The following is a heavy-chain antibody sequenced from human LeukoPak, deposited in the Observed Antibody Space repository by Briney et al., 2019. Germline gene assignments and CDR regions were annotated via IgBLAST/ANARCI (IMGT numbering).Heavy chain of an antibody. Sequence: GGSLRLSCAASGFTFSGSAMHWVRQASGKGLDWVGRIRSKANNYATAYAASVRGRFTISRDDSKTTAYLQMNSLKTEDTAVYYCTRLPLTDIAVAGSDYWGQGTLVTVSS. D-gene: IGHD6-19*01. J-gene: IGHJ4*02. CDR2: IRSKANNYAT. V-gene: IGHV3-73*01. CDR1: GFTFSGSA. CDR3: TRLPLTDIAVAGSDY.